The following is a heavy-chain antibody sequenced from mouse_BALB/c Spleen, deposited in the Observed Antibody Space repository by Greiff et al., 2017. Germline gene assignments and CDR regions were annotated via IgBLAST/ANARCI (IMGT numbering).Heavy chain of an antibody. D-gene: IGHD4-1*01. CDR3: ARRGANWDGWFAY. J-gene: IGHJ3*01. CDR1: GFNIKDTY. Sequence: VQLQQSGAELVMPGASVKLSCTASGFNIKDTYMHWVKQRPEQGLEWIGRIDPANGNTKYDPKFQGKATITADTSSNTAYLQLSSLTSEDTAVYYCARRGANWDGWFAYWGQGTLVTVSA. CDR2: IDPANGNT. V-gene: IGHV14-3*02.